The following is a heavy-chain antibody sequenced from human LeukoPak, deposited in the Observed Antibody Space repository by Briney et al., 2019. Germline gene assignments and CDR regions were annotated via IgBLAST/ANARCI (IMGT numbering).Heavy chain of an antibody. Sequence: SETLSLTCTVSGGSIRSSYYYWGWIRQPPGKGLEWIGSIYDSGSTYYNPSLKSRVTISVDTSKNQFSLKLNSVTAADTAVYCCARGRWVLRGIIDYWGQGTLVTVSS. V-gene: IGHV4-39*01. CDR2: IYDSGST. D-gene: IGHD3-10*01. CDR1: GGSIRSSYYY. CDR3: ARGRWVLRGIIDY. J-gene: IGHJ4*02.